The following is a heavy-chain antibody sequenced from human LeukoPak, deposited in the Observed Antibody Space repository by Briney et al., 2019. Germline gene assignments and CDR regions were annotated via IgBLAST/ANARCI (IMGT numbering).Heavy chain of an antibody. V-gene: IGHV3-48*03. D-gene: IGHD3-10*01. CDR2: ISSSGSTI. CDR1: GFTFSSYE. J-gene: IGHJ4*02. CDR3: AREYYDYYGSGSKDY. Sequence: GGSLRLSCAASGFTFSSYEMNWVRQAPGQGLEWVSYISSSGSTIYYADSVKGRFTISRDNAKNSLYLQMNSLRAEDTAVYYCAREYYDYYGSGSKDYWGQGTLVTVSS.